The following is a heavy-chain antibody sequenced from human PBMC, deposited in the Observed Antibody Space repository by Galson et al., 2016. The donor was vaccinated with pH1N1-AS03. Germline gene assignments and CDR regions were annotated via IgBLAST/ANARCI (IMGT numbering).Heavy chain of an antibody. J-gene: IGHJ4*02. CDR3: ARGSDDYIWGGYSGDY. Sequence: SLRLSCAGSGFSIRTYWMHWVRQVPGKGLVWVSRINTDGCNTDYADSVKDRFSISRDNAKNTLYLQMNSLGAEDTALYYCARGSDDYIWGGYSGDYWSQGILVTVSS. CDR1: GFSIRTYW. CDR2: INTDGCNT. V-gene: IGHV3-74*01. D-gene: IGHD3-16*01.